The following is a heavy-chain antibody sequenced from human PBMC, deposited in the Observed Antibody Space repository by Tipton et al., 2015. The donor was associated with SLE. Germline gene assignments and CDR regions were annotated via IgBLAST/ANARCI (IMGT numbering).Heavy chain of an antibody. D-gene: IGHD4-11*01. Sequence: SLRLSCAASGFTFSSYGMHWVRQAPGKGPEWVAFIRYDGSNKYYADSVKGRFTISRDNSKNTLYLQMNSLRAEDTAVYYCATSVRYYYYGMDVWGQGTTVTVSS. V-gene: IGHV3-30*02. CDR3: ATSVRYYYYGMDV. CDR2: IRYDGSNK. CDR1: GFTFSSYG. J-gene: IGHJ6*02.